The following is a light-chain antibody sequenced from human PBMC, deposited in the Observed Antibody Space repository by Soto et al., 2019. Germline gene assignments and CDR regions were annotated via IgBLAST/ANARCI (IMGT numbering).Light chain of an antibody. Sequence: DVQMTQSPSTLSGSLGDRVTITCRASQSISNWLAWYHQKPGKAPKLLIYKASILESGVQSRFNGSGSGTEFTLTIRSLQPADFARYYCQQYNTYWTCGQGTKVEIK. V-gene: IGKV1-5*03. CDR3: QQYNTYWT. CDR1: QSISNW. J-gene: IGKJ1*01. CDR2: KAS.